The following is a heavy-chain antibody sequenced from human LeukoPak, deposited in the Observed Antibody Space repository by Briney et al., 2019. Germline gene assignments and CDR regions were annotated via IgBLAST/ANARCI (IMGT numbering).Heavy chain of an antibody. CDR2: MNPNSGGT. CDR1: GYTFTSYD. Sequence: ASVKVSCKASGYTFTSYDINWVRQATGQGLEWMGWMNPNSGGTNYAQKFQGRVTMTRDTSISTAYMELSRLRSDDTAVYYCARGTYYYDSSGLFGYWGQGTLVTVSS. CDR3: ARGTYYYDSSGLFGY. V-gene: IGHV1-2*02. J-gene: IGHJ4*02. D-gene: IGHD3-22*01.